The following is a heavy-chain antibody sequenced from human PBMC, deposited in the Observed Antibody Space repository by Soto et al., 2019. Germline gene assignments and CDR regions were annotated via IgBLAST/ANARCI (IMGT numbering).Heavy chain of an antibody. Sequence: GGSLRLSCAASGFTFSNYWIHWVRQVPGEGLVWVSSINNDGSRTWYADSVRGQIAMSRDNARNLVSLQMNSLRAEDTAVYYCGTTFEYWGQGALVTVSS. D-gene: IGHD1-26*01. J-gene: IGHJ4*02. V-gene: IGHV3-74*01. CDR3: GTTFEY. CDR2: INNDGSRT. CDR1: GFTFSNYW.